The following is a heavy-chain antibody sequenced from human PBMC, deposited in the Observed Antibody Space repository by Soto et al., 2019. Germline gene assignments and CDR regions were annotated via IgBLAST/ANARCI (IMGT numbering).Heavy chain of an antibody. V-gene: IGHV4-31*03. Sequence: SETLSLTCTVSGGSISSGGYYWSWIRQHPGRGLEWIGYIYYSGSTYYNPSLKSRVTISVDTSKNQFSLKLSSVTAADTAVYYCARRYGWLYFDYWGQGSLVTVSS. D-gene: IGHD6-19*01. CDR2: IYYSGST. CDR1: GGSISSGGYY. J-gene: IGHJ4*02. CDR3: ARRYGWLYFDY.